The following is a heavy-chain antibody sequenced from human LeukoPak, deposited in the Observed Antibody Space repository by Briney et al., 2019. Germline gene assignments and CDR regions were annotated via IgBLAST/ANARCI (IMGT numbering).Heavy chain of an antibody. Sequence: SETLSLTCSVSGDSISNFYWNWIRQPPGKGLEWIGYIYYSGSTNYNPSLKSRVTISVDTSKNQFSLKLSSVTAADTAVYYCARDPGGYDSGDYYGMDVWGQGTTVTVSS. CDR1: GDSISNFY. CDR3: ARDPGGYDSGDYYGMDV. CDR2: IYYSGST. D-gene: IGHD5-12*01. J-gene: IGHJ6*02. V-gene: IGHV4-59*01.